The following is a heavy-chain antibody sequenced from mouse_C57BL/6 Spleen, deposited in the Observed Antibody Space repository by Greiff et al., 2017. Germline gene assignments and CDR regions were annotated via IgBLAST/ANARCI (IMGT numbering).Heavy chain of an antibody. CDR2: ISNLAYSI. Sequence: EVHLVESGGGLVQPGGSLKLSCAASGFTFSDYGMAWVRQAPRKGPEWVAFISNLAYSIYYADTVTGRFTISIENAKNTLYLEMSSLRSEDTAMYYCARLYDGYPYAMDYWGQGTSVTVSS. CDR1: GFTFSDYG. J-gene: IGHJ4*01. V-gene: IGHV5-15*01. D-gene: IGHD2-3*01. CDR3: ARLYDGYPYAMDY.